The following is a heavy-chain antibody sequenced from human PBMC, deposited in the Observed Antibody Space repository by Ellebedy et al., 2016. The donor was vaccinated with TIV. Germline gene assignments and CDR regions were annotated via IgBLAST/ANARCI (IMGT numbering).Heavy chain of an antibody. J-gene: IGHJ4*02. CDR2: LRGDYGST. CDR3: AKDARDVLYYFDS. D-gene: IGHD2-2*02. V-gene: IGHV3-23*01. CDR1: GFIFRSYA. Sequence: GESLKISCAASGFIFRSYALTWVRQAPGKGLEWVSSLRGDYGSTYYADSVKGRFTISRDNSNDTVYLQMNSLRAEDTAVYYCAKDARDVLYYFDSWGQGIPVTVSS.